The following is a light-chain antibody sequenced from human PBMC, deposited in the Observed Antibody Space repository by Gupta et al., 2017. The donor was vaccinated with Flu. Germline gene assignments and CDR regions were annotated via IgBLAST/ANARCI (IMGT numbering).Light chain of an antibody. V-gene: IGKV3-20*01. CDR3: QNDSSSSGT. Sequence: EVLLTQSPDTLSLSPGERATLSCRASQRVGSSYLGWYQQKIGQPPRLLIYAASTRATGIPDRFSGSGSGTDFTLTISRLEPEEFAVYYCQNDSSSSGTFGQGTKVDIK. CDR1: QRVGSSY. CDR2: AAS. J-gene: IGKJ2*01.